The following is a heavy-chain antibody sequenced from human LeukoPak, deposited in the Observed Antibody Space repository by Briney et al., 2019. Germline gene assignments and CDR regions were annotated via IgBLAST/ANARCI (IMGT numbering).Heavy chain of an antibody. J-gene: IGHJ4*02. Sequence: GGSLRLSCAASGFTFSSSSMHWVRQAPGKGLEWVALIWYDGINEYYADSVKGRFSISRDDSKNTLYLQMNSLRAEDTAVYYCVRDKGSSWGEKYYFDYWGQGTLVTVSS. V-gene: IGHV3-33*01. CDR3: VRDKGSSWGEKYYFDY. CDR1: GFTFSSSS. CDR2: IWYDGINE. D-gene: IGHD6-13*01.